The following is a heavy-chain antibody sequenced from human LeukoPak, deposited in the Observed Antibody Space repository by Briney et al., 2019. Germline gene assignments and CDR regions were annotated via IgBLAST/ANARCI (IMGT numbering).Heavy chain of an antibody. D-gene: IGHD3-22*01. V-gene: IGHV3-66*02. CDR1: GFTVSSNY. CDR2: IYSGGST. CDR3: GTYDSSGYNAFDI. Sequence: GGSLRLSCAASGFTVSSNYMSWVRQAPGKGLEWVSVIYSGGSTYYADSVKGRFTISRDNSKNTLYLQMNSLRAEDTAVCYCGTYDSSGYNAFDIWGQGTMVIVSS. J-gene: IGHJ3*02.